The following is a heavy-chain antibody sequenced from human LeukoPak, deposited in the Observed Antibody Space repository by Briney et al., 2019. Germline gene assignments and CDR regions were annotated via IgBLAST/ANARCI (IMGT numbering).Heavy chain of an antibody. Sequence: TGGSLRLSCAASGFTFSSYWMSWVRQAPGKGLEWVANIKQDGSEKYYVDSVKGRFTISRDNAKNSLYLQMNSLRAEDTAVYYCARYLLWFGESPRMDYWGQGTLVTVSS. D-gene: IGHD3-10*01. CDR1: GFTFSSYW. CDR2: IKQDGSEK. V-gene: IGHV3-7*01. CDR3: ARYLLWFGESPRMDY. J-gene: IGHJ4*02.